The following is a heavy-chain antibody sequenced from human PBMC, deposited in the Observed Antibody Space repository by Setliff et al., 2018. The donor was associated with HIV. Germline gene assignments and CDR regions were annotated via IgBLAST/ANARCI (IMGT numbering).Heavy chain of an antibody. Sequence: SETLSLTCAVYNGSFNGYYWSWIRQPPGKGLEWIGEINHSGGTTYNPSLNGRVGISVDTSKNQFSLKLITLTVADTAVYYCARDPHIAVAGIDYWGQGTLVTVSS. D-gene: IGHD6-19*01. CDR3: ARDPHIAVAGIDY. V-gene: IGHV4-34*01. CDR1: NGSFNGYY. J-gene: IGHJ4*02. CDR2: INHSGGT.